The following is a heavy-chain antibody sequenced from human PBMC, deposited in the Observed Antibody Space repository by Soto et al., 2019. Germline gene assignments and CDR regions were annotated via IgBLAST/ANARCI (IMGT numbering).Heavy chain of an antibody. V-gene: IGHV1-69*13. CDR1: GGTFSSYA. J-gene: IGHJ4*02. D-gene: IGHD4-17*01. CDR2: IIPIFGTA. Sequence: SVQVSCKASGGTFSSYAISWVRQAPGQGLEWMVGIIPIFGTANYAQKFQGRVTITADESTSTAYMELSSLRSEDTAGYYCARGSIAVNTHLCDWGQGPLVTVSS. CDR3: ARGSIAVNTHLCD.